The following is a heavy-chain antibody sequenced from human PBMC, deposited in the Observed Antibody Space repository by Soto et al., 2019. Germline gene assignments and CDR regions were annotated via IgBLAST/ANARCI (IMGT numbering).Heavy chain of an antibody. V-gene: IGHV3-21*01. J-gene: IGHJ4*02. Sequence: EVQLVESGGGLVKPGGSLSLSCEASGFTFSSYSMNWFRQAPGKGLEWVSSISSSTGYIDYADSVKGRFTISRDNAKNSLYLQMNSLRAEDTAVYYCARMRGSYDFDYWGQGTLVTVSS. CDR1: GFTFSSYS. D-gene: IGHD1-26*01. CDR3: ARMRGSYDFDY. CDR2: ISSSTGYI.